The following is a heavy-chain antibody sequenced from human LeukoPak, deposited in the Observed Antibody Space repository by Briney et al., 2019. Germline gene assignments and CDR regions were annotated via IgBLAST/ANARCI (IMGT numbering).Heavy chain of an antibody. CDR1: GFTFSSYA. D-gene: IGHD5-18*01. CDR3: ARDPSDSYGYFDY. CDR2: ISGSGGST. Sequence: GGSLRLSCAASGFTFSSYAMSWVRQAPGKGLEWVSAISGSGGSTYYADSVKGRFTISRDNAKNSLYLQMNSLRAEDTAVYYCARDPSDSYGYFDYWGQGTLVTVSS. V-gene: IGHV3-23*01. J-gene: IGHJ4*02.